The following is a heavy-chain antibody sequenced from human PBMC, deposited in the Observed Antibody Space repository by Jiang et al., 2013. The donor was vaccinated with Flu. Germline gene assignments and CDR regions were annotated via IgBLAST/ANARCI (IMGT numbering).Heavy chain of an antibody. CDR3: ARGRYYGMDV. Sequence: GLVWVSSINSDESTTGYADSVKGRFTISRDNAKNTLSLQMNSLRAEDTAVYYCARGRYYGMDVWGQGTTVTVSS. J-gene: IGHJ6*02. V-gene: IGHV3-74*01. CDR2: INSDESTT.